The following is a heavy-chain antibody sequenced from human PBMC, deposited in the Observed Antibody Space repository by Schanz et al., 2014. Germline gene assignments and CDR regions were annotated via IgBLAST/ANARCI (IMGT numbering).Heavy chain of an antibody. CDR2: IWYDGSNK. CDR1: GFTFSSYG. V-gene: IGHV3-33*01. J-gene: IGHJ6*03. Sequence: QVQLVESGGGVVQPGRSLRLSCAASGFTFSSYGMHWVRQAPGKGLEWVAVIWYDGSNKYYADSVKGRFTISRDNSKNTLFLQMNSLRAEDTAVYYCARVKYCTITRCYRTETEGIYYMDVWGKGTTVTVSS. CDR3: ARVKYCTITRCYRTETEGIYYMDV. D-gene: IGHD2-2*01.